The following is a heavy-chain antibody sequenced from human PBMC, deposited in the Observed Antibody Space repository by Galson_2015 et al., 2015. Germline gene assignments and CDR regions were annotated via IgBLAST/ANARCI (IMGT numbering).Heavy chain of an antibody. CDR1: GFTFSRYG. CDR2: IWYDGSSQ. V-gene: IGHV3-33*01. D-gene: IGHD2-21*01. J-gene: IGHJ2*01. Sequence: SLRLSCAASGFTFSRYGIHWVRQAPGKGLEWVAVIWYDGSSQFYADSVKGRFTISRDNSRNTLYLQMNSLRAEDTAVYYCARDAGTPVIYWYFDLWGRGTLVTASS. CDR3: ARDAGTPVIYWYFDL.